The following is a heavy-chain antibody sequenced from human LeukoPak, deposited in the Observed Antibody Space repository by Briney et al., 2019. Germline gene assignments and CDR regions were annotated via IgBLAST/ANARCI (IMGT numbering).Heavy chain of an antibody. J-gene: IGHJ6*02. Sequence: GGSLRLSCAASGFTFSSYWMHWVRQAPGKGLVWVSRINSDGSSTSYADSVKGRFTISGDNAKNTLYLQMNSLRAEDTAVYYCARDTAAIGYYYYAMDVWGQGTTVTVSS. V-gene: IGHV3-74*01. CDR2: INSDGSST. CDR1: GFTFSSYW. CDR3: ARDTAAIGYYYYAMDV. D-gene: IGHD2-2*02.